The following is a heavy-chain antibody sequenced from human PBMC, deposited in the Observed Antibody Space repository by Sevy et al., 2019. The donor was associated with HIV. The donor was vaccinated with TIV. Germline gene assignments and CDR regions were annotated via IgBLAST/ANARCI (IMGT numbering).Heavy chain of an antibody. Sequence: GGSLRLSCIGSGFSFSYYGIHWVRQFPCKGLDWVALISHDGINEYYADSVKGRFTISRDNSKNTVYLEMNSLRNEDTAIYFCANAYSGSYSHSYLYALDVWGQGTTVTVSS. J-gene: IGHJ6*02. V-gene: IGHV3-30*18. CDR2: ISHDGINE. D-gene: IGHD1-26*01. CDR3: ANAYSGSYSHSYLYALDV. CDR1: GFSFSYYG.